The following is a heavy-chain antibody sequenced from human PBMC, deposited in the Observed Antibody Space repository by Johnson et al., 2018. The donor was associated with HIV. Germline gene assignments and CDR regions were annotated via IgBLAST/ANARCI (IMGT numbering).Heavy chain of an antibody. CDR2: LSYDGSTK. J-gene: IGHJ3*02. CDR1: GFAFSSYG. CDR3: GQEVRIAGSAAFDI. Sequence: QVQLVESGGGVVQPGRSLRLSCAASGFAFSSYGMHWVRQAPGKGLEWVALLSYDGSTKFYADSLKGRFTISRDSSMNTLYLQMNSQKIEDTAVYSCGQEVRIAGSAAFDIWGQGTMVTVSS. D-gene: IGHD6-13*01. V-gene: IGHV3-30*18.